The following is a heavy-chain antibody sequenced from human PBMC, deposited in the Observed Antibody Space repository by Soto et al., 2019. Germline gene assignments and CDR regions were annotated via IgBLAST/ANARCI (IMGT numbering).Heavy chain of an antibody. CDR3: AKSLGLLGAYDY. CDR2: LDPEDGET. J-gene: IGHJ4*02. CDR1: GYTLTELS. Sequence: ASVKVSCKVSGYTLTELSMHWVRQAPGKGLEWMGGLDPEDGETIYAQKFQGRVTMTEDTSTDTAYMELSSLGSEDTAVYYCAKSLGLLGAYDYWGQGTLVTVSS. D-gene: IGHD3-10*01. V-gene: IGHV1-24*01.